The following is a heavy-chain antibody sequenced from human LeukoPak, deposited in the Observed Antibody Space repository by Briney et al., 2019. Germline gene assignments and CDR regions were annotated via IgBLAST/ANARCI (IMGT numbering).Heavy chain of an antibody. V-gene: IGHV4-39*07. CDR3: ARRPDIFDY. J-gene: IGHJ4*02. CDR2: INHSGST. CDR1: DGSISSDNYY. D-gene: IGHD1-14*01. Sequence: SETLSLTCTVSDGSISSDNYYWAWIRQPPGKGLEWIGEINHSGSTNYNPSLKSRVTISVDTSKNQFSLKLSSVTAADTAVYYCARRPDIFDYWGQGTLVTVSS.